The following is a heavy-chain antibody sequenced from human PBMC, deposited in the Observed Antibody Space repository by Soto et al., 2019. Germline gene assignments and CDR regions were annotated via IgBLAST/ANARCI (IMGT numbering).Heavy chain of an antibody. CDR3: ARGRDTSMEDFDY. CDR2: LSSSATYT. CDR1: GFTLSYYY. V-gene: IGHV3-11*06. Sequence: GGSLRLSCAASGFTLSYYYMYWIRQAPGKGLEWVSYLSSSATYTNYADSVKGRFTISRDNAKNSLYLQMNSVRAEDTGVYYCARGRDTSMEDFDYWGQGNLVTVSS. D-gene: IGHD5-18*01. J-gene: IGHJ4*01.